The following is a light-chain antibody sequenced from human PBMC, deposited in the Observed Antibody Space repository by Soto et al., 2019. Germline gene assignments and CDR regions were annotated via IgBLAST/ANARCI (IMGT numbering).Light chain of an antibody. CDR1: QSVSSSY. CDR3: QHYDASPIT. V-gene: IGKV3-20*01. CDR2: GVS. Sequence: EIVLTQSPGTLSLSPGERATLSCRASQSVSSSYLAWYQQKPGQAPRLLISGVSSRATGIPDRFSGSGSGTDFTLTISRLEPEDFALYYCQHYDASPITFGQGTRLEIK. J-gene: IGKJ5*01.